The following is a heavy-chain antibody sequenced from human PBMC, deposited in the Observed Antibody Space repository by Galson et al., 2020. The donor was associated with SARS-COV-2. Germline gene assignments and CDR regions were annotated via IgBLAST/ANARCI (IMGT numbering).Heavy chain of an antibody. D-gene: IGHD6-6*01. CDR2: IIPIFGTA. J-gene: IGHJ4*02. Sequence: SVKVSCKASGGTFSSYAISWVRQAPGQGLEWMGGIIPIFGTANYAQKFQGRVTITADESTSTAYMELSSLRSEDTAVYYCAIFRDIEYSNSSGGDYWGQGTLVTVSS. CDR3: AIFRDIEYSNSSGGDY. V-gene: IGHV1-69*13. CDR1: GGTFSSYA.